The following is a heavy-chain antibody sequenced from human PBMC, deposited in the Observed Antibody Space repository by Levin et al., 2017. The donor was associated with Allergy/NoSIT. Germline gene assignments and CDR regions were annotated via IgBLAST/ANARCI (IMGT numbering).Heavy chain of an antibody. Sequence: KTGESLKISCQGSGYSFTNYWINWVRQMPGKGLEWMGRIDPSDSYIKYSPSFQGHVTISTDKSISTAYLQWSSLKASDTAIYYCARDYGDYQFDSWGQGTLVTVSS. V-gene: IGHV5-10-1*01. CDR2: IDPSDSYI. CDR3: ARDYGDYQFDS. CDR1: GYSFTNYW. D-gene: IGHD4-17*01. J-gene: IGHJ4*02.